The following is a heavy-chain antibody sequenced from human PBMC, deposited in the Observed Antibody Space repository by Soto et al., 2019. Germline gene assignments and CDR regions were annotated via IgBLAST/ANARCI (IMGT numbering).Heavy chain of an antibody. CDR2: ISGSGGST. CDR1: GFTFSSYA. V-gene: IGHV3-23*01. Sequence: EVQLLESGGGLVQPGGSLRLSCAASGFTFSSYAMSWVRQAPGKGLEWVSAISGSGGSTYYADSVKGRFTISRDNSKNTLYLQMNSLRAEDTAVYYCARDRRTILWWSEYFDLWGRGTLVTVSS. CDR3: ARDRRTILWWSEYFDL. D-gene: IGHD2-21*01. J-gene: IGHJ2*01.